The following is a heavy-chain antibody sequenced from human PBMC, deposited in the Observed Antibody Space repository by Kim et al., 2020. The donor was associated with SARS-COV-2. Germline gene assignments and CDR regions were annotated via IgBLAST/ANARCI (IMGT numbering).Heavy chain of an antibody. J-gene: IGHJ4*02. D-gene: IGHD4-17*01. CDR2: INHSGST. CDR3: ARREGAVTTPFAFDY. Sequence: SETLSLTCAVYGGSFSGYYWSWIRQPPGKGLEWIGEINHSGSTNYNPSLKSRATISVDTSKNQFSLKLSSVTAADTAVYYCARREGAVTTPFAFDYWGQGTLVTVSS. CDR1: GGSFSGYY. V-gene: IGHV4-34*01.